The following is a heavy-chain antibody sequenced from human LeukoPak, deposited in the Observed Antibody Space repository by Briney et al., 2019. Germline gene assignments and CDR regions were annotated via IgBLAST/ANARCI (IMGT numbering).Heavy chain of an antibody. V-gene: IGHV4-4*02. Sequence: SGTLSLTCAVSGGSISSGNWWSWVRQPPGKGLEWIGEIYHSGSTNYNSSLKSRVTISVDTSKNQFSLKLSSVTAADTAVYYCARAYYDFWSGYDRNAFDIWGQGTMVTVSS. J-gene: IGHJ3*02. CDR1: GGSISSGNW. CDR3: ARAYYDFWSGYDRNAFDI. D-gene: IGHD3-3*01. CDR2: IYHSGST.